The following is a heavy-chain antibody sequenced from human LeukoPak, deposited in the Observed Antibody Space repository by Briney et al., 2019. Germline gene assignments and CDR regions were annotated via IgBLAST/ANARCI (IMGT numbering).Heavy chain of an antibody. CDR3: TTYDILTGFDAFDI. J-gene: IGHJ3*02. CDR1: GFTFSNAW. V-gene: IGHV3-15*01. CDR2: IKSKTDGGTT. D-gene: IGHD3-9*01. Sequence: GGSLRLSCAASGFTFSNAWMSWVRQAPGKGLEWGGRIKSKTDGGTTDYAAPVKGRFTISRDDSKNTLYLQMNSLKTEDTAVYYCTTYDILTGFDAFDIWGQGTMVTVSS.